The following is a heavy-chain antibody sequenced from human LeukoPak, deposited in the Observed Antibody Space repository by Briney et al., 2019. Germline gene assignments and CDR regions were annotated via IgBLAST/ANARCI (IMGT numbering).Heavy chain of an antibody. Sequence: PSETLSLTCTVSGGSISSSSYYWGWIRQPPGEGLEWIGSIYYSGSTYYNPSLKSRVTISVDTSKNQFSLKLSSVTAADTAVYYCARGDEQLVLTLYYYYGMDVWGQGTTVTVSS. D-gene: IGHD6-13*01. CDR3: ARGDEQLVLTLYYYYGMDV. V-gene: IGHV4-39*01. J-gene: IGHJ6*02. CDR2: IYYSGST. CDR1: GGSISSSSYY.